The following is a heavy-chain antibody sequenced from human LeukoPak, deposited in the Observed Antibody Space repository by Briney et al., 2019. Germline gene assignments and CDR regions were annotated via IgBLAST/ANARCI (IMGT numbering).Heavy chain of an antibody. J-gene: IGHJ4*02. V-gene: IGHV4-59*01. CDR2: IYFTGST. CDR1: GGSISSYY. CDR3: ARGNIPTDY. D-gene: IGHD2-2*02. Sequence: SETLFLTCTVSGGSISSYYWSWIRQPPGKGLEWIGYIYFTGSTSYNPSLKSRVTISVDTSKNQFSLRLSSVTAADTAVYYCARGNIPTDYWGQGTLVTVSS.